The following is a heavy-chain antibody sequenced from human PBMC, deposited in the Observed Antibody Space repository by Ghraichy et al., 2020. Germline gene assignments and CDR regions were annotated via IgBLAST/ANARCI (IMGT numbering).Heavy chain of an antibody. Sequence: GGSLRLSCGGSGFTFGGYAMHWVRQAPGKGLEWVAVVSYDGSQKNYADSVKGRFTISKDTSRETLYLQMNSLRREDTAVYYCAKVIEDTAMRTTDAFDLWGQGTMVSVSS. CDR1: GFTFGGYA. V-gene: IGHV3-30*18. D-gene: IGHD5-18*01. CDR3: AKVIEDTAMRTTDAFDL. CDR2: VSYDGSQK. J-gene: IGHJ3*01.